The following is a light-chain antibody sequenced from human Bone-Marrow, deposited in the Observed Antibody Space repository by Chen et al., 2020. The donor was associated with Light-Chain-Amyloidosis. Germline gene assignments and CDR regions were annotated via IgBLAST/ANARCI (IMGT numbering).Light chain of an antibody. V-gene: IGLV2-14*01. CDR1: SSDVGGDTH. CDR3: SSYTITNTLV. J-gene: IGLJ1*01. Sequence: QSALTQPASVAGSPGQTITMSYTGTSSDVGGDTHVSWYQQHPDKAPKLMIYEVTNRPSWVPDRVSGSKSDNTASLTISGLQTEDEADYFCSSYTITNTLVFGSGTRVTVL. CDR2: EVT.